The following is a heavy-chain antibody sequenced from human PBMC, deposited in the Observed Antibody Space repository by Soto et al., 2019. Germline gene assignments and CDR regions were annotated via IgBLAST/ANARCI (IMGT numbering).Heavy chain of an antibody. D-gene: IGHD3-22*01. J-gene: IGHJ5*02. Sequence: QVQLVQSGAEVKKPGSSVKVSCKASGGTFSSYAISWVRQAPGQGLEWMGGIIPIFGTANYAQKFQGRVTITADESTRTAYMELSSLRSEDTGVYYCARTYYYDSSGYLLFDPWGQGTLVTVSS. CDR2: IIPIFGTA. CDR3: ARTYYYDSSGYLLFDP. V-gene: IGHV1-69*12. CDR1: GGTFSSYA.